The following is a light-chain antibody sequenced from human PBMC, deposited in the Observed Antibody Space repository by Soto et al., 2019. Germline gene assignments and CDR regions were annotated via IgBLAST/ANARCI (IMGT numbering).Light chain of an antibody. V-gene: IGLV1-51*02. J-gene: IGLJ3*02. Sequence: QSVLTQPPSVSAAPGEKVTIPCSGTSSNIGRNYVSWYQQLPGSAPKLLIYENDRRPSGIPDRFSGSKSGTAATLDITGLQTGDEADYYCGAWDSGLKAGVFGGGTKLTVL. CDR3: GAWDSGLKAGV. CDR1: SSNIGRNY. CDR2: END.